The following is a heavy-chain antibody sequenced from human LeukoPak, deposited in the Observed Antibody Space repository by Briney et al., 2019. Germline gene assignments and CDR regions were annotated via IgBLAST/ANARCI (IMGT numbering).Heavy chain of an antibody. CDR3: ARGNSRSSSWSAKRREQNWFDP. J-gene: IGHJ5*02. Sequence: GASVKVSCKASGYTFTSYDINWVRQATGQGLEWMGWINPNSGNTGYAQKFQGRVTMTRNTSISTAYMELSSLRSEDTAVYYCARGNSRSSSWSAKRREQNWFDPWGQGTLVTVSS. CDR1: GYTFTSYD. CDR2: INPNSGNT. V-gene: IGHV1-8*01. D-gene: IGHD6-13*01.